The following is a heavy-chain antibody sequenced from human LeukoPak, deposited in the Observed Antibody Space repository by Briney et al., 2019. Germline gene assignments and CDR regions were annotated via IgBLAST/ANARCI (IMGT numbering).Heavy chain of an antibody. J-gene: IGHJ4*02. Sequence: PGGSLRLSCAASGFTLSSYGMSWVRQAPGKGLEWVSAISGSGGSTYYADSVKGRFTISRDNSKNTLYLQMNSLRAEDTAVYYCAKDPVYNDYDDYLSPFDYWGQGTLVTVSS. CDR2: ISGSGGST. V-gene: IGHV3-23*01. CDR3: AKDPVYNDYDDYLSPFDY. CDR1: GFTLSSYG. D-gene: IGHD4-17*01.